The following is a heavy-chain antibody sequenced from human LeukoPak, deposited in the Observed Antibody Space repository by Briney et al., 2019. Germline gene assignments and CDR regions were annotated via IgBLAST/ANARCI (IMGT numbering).Heavy chain of an antibody. CDR3: ARVGYYDSSGYYYYGWIDY. V-gene: IGHV3-21*01. Sequence: GGSLRLSCAASGFTFSSYSMNWVRQAPGKGLEWVSSISSSSSYIYYADSVKGRFTISRDNAKNSLYLQMNSLRAEDTAVYYCARVGYYDSSGYYYYGWIDYWGQGTLVTVSS. CDR1: GFTFSSYS. D-gene: IGHD3-22*01. CDR2: ISSSSSYI. J-gene: IGHJ4*02.